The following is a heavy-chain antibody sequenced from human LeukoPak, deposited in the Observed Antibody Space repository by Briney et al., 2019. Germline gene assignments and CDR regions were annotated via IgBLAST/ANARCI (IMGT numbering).Heavy chain of an antibody. CDR1: GYTFTSYA. J-gene: IGHJ4*02. CDR2: INTNTGNP. CDR3: AREFRRGGRIVDY. D-gene: IGHD2/OR15-2a*01. V-gene: IGHV7-4-1*02. Sequence: GASVKDSSKASGYTFTSYAMNWVRQAPGQGLEWMGWINTNTGNPTYAQGFTGGFVFSLDTSVSTAYLEISSIKAQDTAVYYCAREFRRGGRIVDYWGQGTLVTVSS.